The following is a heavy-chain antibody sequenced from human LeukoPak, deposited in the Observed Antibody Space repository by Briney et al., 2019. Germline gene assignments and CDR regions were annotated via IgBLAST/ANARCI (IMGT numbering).Heavy chain of an antibody. CDR3: ARWGLIGLLY. V-gene: IGHV1-69*01. J-gene: IGHJ4*02. Sequence: ASVKVSCKASGGTFSSYAISWVRQTPGQGLEWMGGIIPIFGTANYAQKFQGRVTITADESTSTAYMELSSLRSEDTAVYYCARWGLIGLLYWGQGTLVTVSS. D-gene: IGHD3-10*01. CDR1: GGTFSSYA. CDR2: IIPIFGTA.